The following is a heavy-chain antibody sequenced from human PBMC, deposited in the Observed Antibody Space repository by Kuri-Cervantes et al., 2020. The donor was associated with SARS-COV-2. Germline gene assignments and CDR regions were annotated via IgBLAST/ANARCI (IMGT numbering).Heavy chain of an antibody. J-gene: IGHJ4*02. D-gene: IGHD5-24*01. CDR3: ARGMAEVSYYFDY. CDR2: VYYSGST. V-gene: IGHV4-59*12. Sequence: SETLSLTCTASGGSISTYYWTWIRQPPGKGLEWIGYVYYSGSTNYNPSLKSRVTISVDTSKNQLSLNVSSVTAADTAVYYCARGMAEVSYYFDYWGQGTLVTVSS. CDR1: GGSISTYY.